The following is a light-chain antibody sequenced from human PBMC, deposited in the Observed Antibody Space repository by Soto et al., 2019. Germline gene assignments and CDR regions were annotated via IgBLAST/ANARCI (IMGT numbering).Light chain of an antibody. J-gene: IGKJ1*01. CDR1: QSVSSSY. CDR2: GAS. Sequence: EIVLTQSPGTLSLSPGERATLSCRASQSVSSSYLAWYQQEPGQAPRLLIYGASSRATGIPDRFSGSGSGTDFTLTISRLEPEDFAVYYCQQYGSSPGTFGQGT. V-gene: IGKV3-20*01. CDR3: QQYGSSPGT.